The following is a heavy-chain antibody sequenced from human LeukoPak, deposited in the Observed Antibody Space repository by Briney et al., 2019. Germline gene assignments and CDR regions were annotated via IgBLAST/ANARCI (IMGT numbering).Heavy chain of an antibody. CDR2: INSAGHTI. J-gene: IGHJ3*02. CDR3: VRDSLAVSNGLDI. Sequence: GGSLRLSCAASGFTLSRYSMNWVRQVPGKGLEWTAYINSAGHTIYYADFVKGRFAISRDSTKNSLFLQMTSLRVEDTAVYFCVRDSLAVSNGLDIWGQGTTVIVSS. V-gene: IGHV3-48*04. D-gene: IGHD6-19*01. CDR1: GFTLSRYS.